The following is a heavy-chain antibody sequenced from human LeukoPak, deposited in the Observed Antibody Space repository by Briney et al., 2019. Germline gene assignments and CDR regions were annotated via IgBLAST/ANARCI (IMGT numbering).Heavy chain of an antibody. CDR1: RFTVSSNY. CDR2: LSGSGAST. J-gene: IGHJ6*03. D-gene: IGHD6-13*01. Sequence: GGSLRLSCAASRFTVSSNYMSWVRQAPGKGLERVSALSGSGASTYYADSVKGRFTISRDNARNTLYLQMNSLRAEDTAVYYCAKSEQHLVDYYYYYMDVWGKGTTVTVSS. CDR3: AKSEQHLVDYYYYYMDV. V-gene: IGHV3-23*01.